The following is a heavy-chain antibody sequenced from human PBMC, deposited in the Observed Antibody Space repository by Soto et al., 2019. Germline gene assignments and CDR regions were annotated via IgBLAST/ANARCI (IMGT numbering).Heavy chain of an antibody. V-gene: IGHV1-8*01. J-gene: IGHJ4*02. CDR3: ARERSGSSDF. CDR2: MNPNSANT. D-gene: IGHD3-3*01. CDR1: GYTFTSYD. Sequence: QVQLVQSGAEVKKPGASVKVSCKASGYTFTSYDINWVRQATGQGLEWMGWMNPNSANTGYAQKFQGIVTRTRNASISTAYMELSSLRSEDTAVYYGARERSGSSDFWGQGPPVTSPQ.